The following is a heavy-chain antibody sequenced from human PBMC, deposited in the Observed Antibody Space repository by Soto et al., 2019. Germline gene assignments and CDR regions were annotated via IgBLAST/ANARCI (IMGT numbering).Heavy chain of an antibody. CDR3: ARVLEFRDGYISHFDY. J-gene: IGHJ4*02. V-gene: IGHV1-69*01. D-gene: IGHD6-25*01. Sequence: VQLVQSGAEVKKPGSSVKVSCKASGGIFTRYDIRWVRQAPGQGLEWMGAIIPIFGTANYAQKFQGRVTITADASTSTAYMELSSLRSEDTAIYYCARVLEFRDGYISHFDYWGQGTLVTVSS. CDR1: GGIFTRYD. CDR2: IIPIFGTA.